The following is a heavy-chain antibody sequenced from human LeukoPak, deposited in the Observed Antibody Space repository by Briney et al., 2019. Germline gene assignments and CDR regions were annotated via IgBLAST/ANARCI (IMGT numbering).Heavy chain of an antibody. CDR2: TRNKANSYTT. J-gene: IGHJ6*02. D-gene: IGHD5-12*01. Sequence: AGGSLRLSCAASGFTFSDHYMDWVRQAPGKGLEWVGRTRNKANSYTTEYAASVKGRFTISRDDSKNSLYLQMNSLETEDTAVYYCARGEGYSGYDSSEYYYYGMDVWGQGTTVTVSS. CDR3: ARGEGYSGYDSSEYYYYGMDV. CDR1: GFTFSDHY. V-gene: IGHV3-72*01.